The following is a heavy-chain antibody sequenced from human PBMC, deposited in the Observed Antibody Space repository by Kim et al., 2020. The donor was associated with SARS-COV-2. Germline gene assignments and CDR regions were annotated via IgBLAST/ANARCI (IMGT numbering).Heavy chain of an antibody. J-gene: IGHJ4*02. D-gene: IGHD3-10*01. Sequence: SETLSLTCTVSGGSISSSSYYWGWIRQPPGKGLEWIGSIYYSGSTYYNPSLKSRVTISVDTSKNQFSLKLSSVTAADTAVYYCARHPRTMVRGVIISSQYYFDYWGQGTLVTVSS. CDR1: GGSISSSSYY. V-gene: IGHV4-39*01. CDR3: ARHPRTMVRGVIISSQYYFDY. CDR2: IYYSGST.